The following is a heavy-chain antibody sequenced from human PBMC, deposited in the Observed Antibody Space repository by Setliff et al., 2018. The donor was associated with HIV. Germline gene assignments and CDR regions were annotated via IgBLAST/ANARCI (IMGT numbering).Heavy chain of an antibody. CDR2: INHSGST. D-gene: IGHD3-16*02. J-gene: IGHJ3*01. CDR3: ARDHYGDVWGTYRPDAFDV. CDR1: NGSFSGYY. Sequence: PSETLSLTCAVYNGSFSGYYWSWIRQPPGKGLEWIGEINHSGSTNYKPSLKSRVAISVDTSKNQFSLKLSSVTAADMALYYRARDHYGDVWGTYRPDAFDVWGQGTMVTVSS. V-gene: IGHV4-34*01.